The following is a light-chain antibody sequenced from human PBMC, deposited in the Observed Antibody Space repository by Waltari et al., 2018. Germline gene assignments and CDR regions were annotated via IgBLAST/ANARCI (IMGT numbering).Light chain of an antibody. CDR1: QSVGRY. Sequence: EIVLTQSPGTLSLSPGERATLSCRASQSVGRYLAWYQQKPGQAPRLLIYDASTRATGIPDRFSGSGSGTDLSLTTSRLESADFAVYYCQKYVNLPEPFCQGTKVEIK. CDR2: DAS. J-gene: IGKJ1*01. V-gene: IGKV3-20*01. CDR3: QKYVNLPEP.